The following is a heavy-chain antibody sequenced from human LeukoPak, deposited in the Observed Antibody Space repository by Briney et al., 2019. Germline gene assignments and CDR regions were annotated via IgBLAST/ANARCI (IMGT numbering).Heavy chain of an antibody. J-gene: IGHJ4*02. D-gene: IGHD2-15*01. V-gene: IGHV4-39*07. CDR1: DGSISSSSYY. CDR3: ARGELLQNYFDY. Sequence: SETLSLTCTVSDGSISSSSYYWGWIRQPPGKGLEWIGSIYYSGSTYYNPSLKSRVTISVDTSKNQFSLKLSSVTAADTAVYCCARGELLQNYFDYWGQGTLVTVSS. CDR2: IYYSGST.